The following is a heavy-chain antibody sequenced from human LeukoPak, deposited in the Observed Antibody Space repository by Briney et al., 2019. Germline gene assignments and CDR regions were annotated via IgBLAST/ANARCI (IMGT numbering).Heavy chain of an antibody. CDR1: GGSISSSSHY. J-gene: IGHJ4*02. Sequence: PSETLSLTCTVSGGSISSSSHYWGWIRQPPGKGLEWIGSIYYSGSTYYNPSLKSRVTISVDTSKNQFSLKLSSVTAADTAVYYCARDGLGLGGSYSYVRPGYWGQGTLVTVSS. V-gene: IGHV4-39*07. CDR2: IYYSGST. CDR3: ARDGLGLGGSYSYVRPGY. D-gene: IGHD1-26*01.